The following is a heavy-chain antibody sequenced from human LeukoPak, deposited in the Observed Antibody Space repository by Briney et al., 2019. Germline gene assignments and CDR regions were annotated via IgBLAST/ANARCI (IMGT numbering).Heavy chain of an antibody. CDR3: TRGSIAYYYMDV. J-gene: IGHJ6*03. D-gene: IGHD3-22*01. V-gene: IGHV4-61*01. Sequence: SETLSLTCTVSGGSISSSSYYWIRLRQPPGKGLEWIGNIYYSGSTNYSPSLKSRVTISVDTSKNQFSLKLSSVTAADTAVYYCTRGSIAYYYMDVWGKGTTVTISS. CDR1: GGSISSSSYY. CDR2: IYYSGST.